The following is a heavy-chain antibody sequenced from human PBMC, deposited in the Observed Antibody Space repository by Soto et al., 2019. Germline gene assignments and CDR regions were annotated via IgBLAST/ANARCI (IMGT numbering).Heavy chain of an antibody. D-gene: IGHD3-10*01. CDR1: GYNFIIHA. CDR2: INGGDGKT. V-gene: IGHV1-3*01. CDR3: ARGFYGSADY. J-gene: IGHJ4*02. Sequence: ASVKVSCKASGYNFIIHAIHWVRQAPGQRPEWIGWINGGDGKTEYSRSFQGRVTLTRDTSATTVYMELSSLTSEDTAVYYCARGFYGSADYWGQGTLVTVSS.